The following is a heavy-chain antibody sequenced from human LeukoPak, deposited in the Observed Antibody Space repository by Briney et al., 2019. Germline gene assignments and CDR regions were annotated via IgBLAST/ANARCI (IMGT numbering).Heavy chain of an antibody. CDR3: ATERSSSGGMDV. Sequence: GGSLRLSCAASGFTFSSYTMNWVRQAPGKGLEWVSCICCSSTYTYYAYSVKGRFTISRDNAQNTLYLQMSSLTADDTAVYYCATERSSSGGMDVWGQGTTVTVSS. CDR1: GFTFSSYT. J-gene: IGHJ6*02. D-gene: IGHD6-19*01. V-gene: IGHV3-21*01. CDR2: ICCSSTYT.